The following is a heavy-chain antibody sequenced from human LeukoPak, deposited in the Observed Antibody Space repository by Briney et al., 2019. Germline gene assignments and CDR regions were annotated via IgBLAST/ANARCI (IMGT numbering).Heavy chain of an antibody. CDR3: ARAEYYYGSGSYLAFLDYYYYGMDV. D-gene: IGHD3-10*01. CDR2: ISAYNSNT. V-gene: IGHV1-18*01. CDR1: GYTFTSYG. Sequence: ASVKVSGKASGYTFTSYGISWVRQAPGQGLEWMGWISAYNSNTNYAQKLQGRVTMTTDTSTSTAYMELRSLRSDDTAVYYCARAEYYYGSGSYLAFLDYYYYGMDVWGQGTTVTVSS. J-gene: IGHJ6*02.